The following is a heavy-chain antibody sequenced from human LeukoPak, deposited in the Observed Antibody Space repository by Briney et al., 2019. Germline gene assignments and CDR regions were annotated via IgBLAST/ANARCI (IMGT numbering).Heavy chain of an antibody. V-gene: IGHV4-34*01. CDR2: INHSGST. J-gene: IGHJ3*02. Sequence: PSETLSLTCAVYGGSFSGYYWSWIRQPPGKGLEWIGEINHSGSTNYNPSLKSRVTISVDTSKNQFSLKLSSVTAADTAVYYCARSLRSGWYYHDAFDIWGQGTMVTVSS. D-gene: IGHD6-19*01. CDR1: GGSFSGYY. CDR3: ARSLRSGWYYHDAFDI.